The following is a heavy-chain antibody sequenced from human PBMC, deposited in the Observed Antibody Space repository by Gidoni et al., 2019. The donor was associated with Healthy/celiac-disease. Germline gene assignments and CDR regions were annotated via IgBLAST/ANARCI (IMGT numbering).Heavy chain of an antibody. CDR3: AKGTYYDFWSPVDY. Sequence: EVQLVESGGGLVQPGRSLRLSCAASGFTFDDYAMHWVRQAPGKGLEWVSGISWNSGSIGYADSVKGRFTISRDNAKNSLYLQMNSLRAEDTALYYCAKGTYYDFWSPVDYWGQGTLVTVSS. J-gene: IGHJ4*02. D-gene: IGHD3-3*01. CDR2: ISWNSGSI. V-gene: IGHV3-9*01. CDR1: GFTFDDYA.